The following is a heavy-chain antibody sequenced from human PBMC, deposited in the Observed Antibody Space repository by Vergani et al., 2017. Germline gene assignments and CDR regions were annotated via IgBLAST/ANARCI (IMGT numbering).Heavy chain of an antibody. V-gene: IGHV4-4*07. J-gene: IGHJ4*02. Sequence: QVQMQESGPGLVKTSETLYLTCSASGAPISSWCWSWLRQPAGKGLEWIGRLCPSGSTNYKPSLKSRVTMSIDTSKNQFSLKLTSVTAADTAVYYCATGAGPFDIWGQGTLVTVSS. CDR1: GAPISSWC. D-gene: IGHD7-27*01. CDR2: LCPSGST. CDR3: ATGAGPFDI.